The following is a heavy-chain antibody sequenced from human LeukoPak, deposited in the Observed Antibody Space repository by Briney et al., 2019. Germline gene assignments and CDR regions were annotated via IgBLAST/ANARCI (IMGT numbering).Heavy chain of an antibody. CDR1: GFTFSSYG. J-gene: IGHJ4*02. Sequence: PGGSLRLSCAASGFTFSSYGMHWVRQAPGKGLEWVAFIRYDGSNKYYADSVKGRFTISRDNSKNTLYLQMNSLRAEDTAVYYCAKGYAVADHFDYWGQGTLVTVSS. D-gene: IGHD6-19*01. CDR3: AKGYAVADHFDY. CDR2: IRYDGSNK. V-gene: IGHV3-30*02.